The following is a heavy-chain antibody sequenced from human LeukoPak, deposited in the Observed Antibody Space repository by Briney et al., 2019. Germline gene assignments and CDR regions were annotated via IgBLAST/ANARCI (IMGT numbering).Heavy chain of an antibody. CDR1: GYTFTSYY. CDR3: ARGAGAGRSAWFDP. D-gene: IGHD3-3*01. Sequence: ASVKVSCKASGYTFTSYYMHWVRQAPGQGLEWMGIINPTGGSTTYAQRFQGRVTMTRDTSTRTVYMEPSSLRSEDTAVYNCARGAGAGRSAWFDPWGQGTLVTVSS. J-gene: IGHJ5*02. V-gene: IGHV1-46*01. CDR2: INPTGGST.